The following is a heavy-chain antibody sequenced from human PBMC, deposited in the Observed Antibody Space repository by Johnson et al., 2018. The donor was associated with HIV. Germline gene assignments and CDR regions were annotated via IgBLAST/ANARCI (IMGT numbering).Heavy chain of an antibody. CDR3: AKDGAFDI. CDR1: GFTFSDYY. CDR2: ISNDGSFQ. V-gene: IGHV3-30*18. J-gene: IGHJ3*02. Sequence: QVQLVESGGGLVKPGGSLRLSCAASGFTFSDYYMSWIRQAPGKGLEWVAVISNDGSFQYYTDSVKGRFTISRDNSKNTVFLQMNSLRADDTAVYYCAKDGAFDILGQGTLVTVSS.